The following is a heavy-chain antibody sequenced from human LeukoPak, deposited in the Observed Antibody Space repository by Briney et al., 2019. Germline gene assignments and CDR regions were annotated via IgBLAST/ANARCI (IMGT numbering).Heavy chain of an antibody. CDR3: ARGSGSYSSFDY. CDR1: GFTFSSYA. J-gene: IGHJ4*02. CDR2: ISYDGSNK. Sequence: QPGRSLRLSCAASGFTFSSYAMHWVRQAPGKGLEWVAVISYDGSNKYYADSVKGRFTISRDNSKNTLYLQMNSLRAEDTAVYYCARGSGSYSSFDYWGQGTLVTVSS. V-gene: IGHV3-30*04. D-gene: IGHD3-10*01.